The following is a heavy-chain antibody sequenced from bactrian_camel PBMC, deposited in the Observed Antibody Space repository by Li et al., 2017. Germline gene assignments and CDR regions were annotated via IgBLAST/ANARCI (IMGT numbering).Heavy chain of an antibody. V-gene: IGHV3S55*01. J-gene: IGHJ4*01. CDR3: AAVKRRYTRYPPLTKDEYSA. D-gene: IGHD3*01. Sequence: HVQLVESGGGSVQAGGSLTLSCVASEYTRDYCMGWSRQAPGKEREGVAFINSDGWTAYGDSVKGRFTISRGNAENILYLQMNSLKPEDTAMYYCAAVKRRYTRYPPLTKDEYSAWGRGTQVTVS. CDR1: EYTRDYC. CDR2: INSDGWT.